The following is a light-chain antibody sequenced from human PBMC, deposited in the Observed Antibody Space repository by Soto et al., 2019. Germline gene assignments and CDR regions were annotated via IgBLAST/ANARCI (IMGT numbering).Light chain of an antibody. V-gene: IGKV1-39*01. CDR3: QQSYTTPIT. J-gene: IGKJ5*01. CDR2: AAS. CDR1: QTISSH. Sequence: DIQMTQSPSSLSASVGDRVIITCRASQTISSHLNWYQQKPGKAPNLLVYAASSLQSGVPSRFTGSGSGKDFTLTISSLPPEDFATYFCQQSYTTPITFGQGTRLEIK.